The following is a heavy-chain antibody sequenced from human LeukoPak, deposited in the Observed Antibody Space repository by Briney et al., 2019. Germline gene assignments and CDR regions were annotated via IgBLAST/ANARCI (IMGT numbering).Heavy chain of an antibody. CDR1: GISLSNYA. Sequence: PGGSLRLSCVVSGISLSNYAMTWVRQAPGKGLGWVSYISERGGSTTYADSVKGRFTISRDTSLNTLYLQMNNLRAEDTAVYFCVKRDVVIRGILVIGYHQEAYHYDFWGQGVLVTVSS. CDR2: ISERGGST. D-gene: IGHD3-10*01. CDR3: VKRDVVIRGILVIGYHQEAYHYDF. V-gene: IGHV3-23*01. J-gene: IGHJ4*02.